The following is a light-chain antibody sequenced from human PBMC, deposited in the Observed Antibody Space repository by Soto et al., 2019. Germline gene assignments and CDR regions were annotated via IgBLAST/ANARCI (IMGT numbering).Light chain of an antibody. CDR3: QQYYSTPLT. CDR1: QRVLYSSNNKNY. V-gene: IGKV4-1*01. CDR2: WAS. Sequence: DIVMTQSPDSLAVSLGERATINCKSSQRVLYSSNNKNYLAWYQQKPGQPPKLLIYWASTRDSGVPDRFSGSGSGTDFTLTISSLQAEDVAVYYCQQYYSTPLTFGGGTKVDI. J-gene: IGKJ4*01.